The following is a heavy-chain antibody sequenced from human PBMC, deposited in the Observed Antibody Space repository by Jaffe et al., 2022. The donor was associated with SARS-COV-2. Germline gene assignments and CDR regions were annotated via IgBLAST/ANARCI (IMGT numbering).Heavy chain of an antibody. CDR1: GFNFNDYG. CDR3: VKGEYGVWPFFDH. V-gene: IGHV3-43*02. J-gene: IGHJ4*02. D-gene: IGHD4-17*01. Sequence: EVQVVESGGGVVQFGGSLRLSCEASGFNFNDYGMHWVRQAPGKGLEWVSVISAKGDSTYYADSVRGRFTVSRDNSENSLYLQMNSLESEDTALYYCVKGEYGVWPFFDHWGQGTLVTVSS. CDR2: ISAKGDST.